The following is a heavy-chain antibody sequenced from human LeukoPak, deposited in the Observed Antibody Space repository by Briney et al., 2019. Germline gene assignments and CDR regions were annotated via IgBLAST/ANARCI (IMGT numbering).Heavy chain of an antibody. D-gene: IGHD3-10*01. CDR1: GYTFTSYG. J-gene: IGHJ4*02. Sequence: ASVKVSCKASGYTFTSYGISWVRQAPGQGLEWMGWISAYNGNTNYAQKLQGRVTMTTDKSTSTAYMELSSLRSEDTAVYYCARGPPGSSHDYWGQGTLVTVSS. CDR2: ISAYNGNT. CDR3: ARGPPGSSHDY. V-gene: IGHV1-18*01.